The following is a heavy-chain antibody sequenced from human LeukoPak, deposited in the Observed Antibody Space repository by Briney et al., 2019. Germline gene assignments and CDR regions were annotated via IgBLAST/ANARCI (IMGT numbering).Heavy chain of an antibody. J-gene: IGHJ3*02. CDR3: AKDLYVWGMWYTPLGPEEDRNPGRSKAFDI. V-gene: IGHV3-30*18. CDR1: GFTFNTYG. Sequence: GGSLRLSCAASGFTFNTYGMHWVRQAPGKGLEWVAVISYDGSNKYYAESVRGRFAISRDTSKNTLYLQMNSLRAEDTAVYYCAKDLYVWGMWYTPLGPEEDRNPGRSKAFDIWGQGTMVTVSS. CDR2: ISYDGSNK. D-gene: IGHD3-16*01.